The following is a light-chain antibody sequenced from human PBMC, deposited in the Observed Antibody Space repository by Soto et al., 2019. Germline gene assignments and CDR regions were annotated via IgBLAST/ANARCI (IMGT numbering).Light chain of an antibody. CDR3: QQSYSTPSIT. Sequence: IQMTQSPSSLSASVGDRVTITCPSSQSISSYLNWYQQKPGKAPKLLIYAASSLQSGVPSRFSGSGSGTDFTLTISSLQPEDFATYYCQQSYSTPSITFGQGTRL. J-gene: IGKJ5*01. V-gene: IGKV1-39*01. CDR2: AAS. CDR1: QSISSY.